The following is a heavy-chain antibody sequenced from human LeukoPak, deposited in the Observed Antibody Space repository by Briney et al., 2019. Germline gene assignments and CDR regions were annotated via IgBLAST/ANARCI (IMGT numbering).Heavy chain of an antibody. CDR3: ARDLKVGYNCCGRFHP. CDR2: IYYSGST. J-gene: IGHJ5*02. Sequence: SETLSLTCTVSGGSISSGGYYWSWIRQPPGKGLEWIGSIYYSGSTYYNPSLKSRVTISVDTSKNQFSLKLSSVTAADTAVYYCARDLKVGYNCCGRFHPWGQGTLVTVSS. CDR1: GGSISSGGYY. V-gene: IGHV4-39*07. D-gene: IGHD5-24*01.